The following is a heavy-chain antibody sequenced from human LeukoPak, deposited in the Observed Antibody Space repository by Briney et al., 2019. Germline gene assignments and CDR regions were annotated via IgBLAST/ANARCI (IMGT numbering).Heavy chain of an antibody. Sequence: GGSLRLSCAASGFTFSSYAMNWARQAPGKGLEWVSALSGSGDTTYYADSVKGRFTISRDNSKDTLYLQMNSLRAEDTAVYYCAKGLRSSGYSLFDYWGQGTLVTVSS. V-gene: IGHV3-23*01. J-gene: IGHJ4*02. CDR2: LSGSGDTT. CDR3: AKGLRSSGYSLFDY. CDR1: GFTFSSYA. D-gene: IGHD3-22*01.